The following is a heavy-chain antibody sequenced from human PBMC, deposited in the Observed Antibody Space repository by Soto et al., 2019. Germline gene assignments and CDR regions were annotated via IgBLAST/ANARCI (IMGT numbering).Heavy chain of an antibody. D-gene: IGHD3-9*01. V-gene: IGHV4-39*02. Sequence: QLQLQESGPGLVKTSETLSLTCTVSGGSISSSNYYWGWIRQPPGKGLEWIGSIYYIGSTYTNPSLKSRVTWTVNTSRTRCSRKLSPGTPATAAVVYWARLGILTGDPGWCDPWGQGPLV. CDR2: IYYIGST. CDR3: ARLGILTGDPGWCDP. J-gene: IGHJ5*02. CDR1: GGSISSSNYY.